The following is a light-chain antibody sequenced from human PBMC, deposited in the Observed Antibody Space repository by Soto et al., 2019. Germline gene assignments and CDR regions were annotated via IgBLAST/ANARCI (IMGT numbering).Light chain of an antibody. CDR1: QGISSY. CDR2: AAS. J-gene: IGKJ2*01. V-gene: IGKV1-9*01. Sequence: DIQLTQSPSFLSASVGDRVTITCRASQGISSYLAWYQQKPGKAPKLLIYAASTLQSGVPSRFSGSGSGTEFPLTGSSLQPEDFATYCCQQLNSYPRTFGQGTKLEI. CDR3: QQLNSYPRT.